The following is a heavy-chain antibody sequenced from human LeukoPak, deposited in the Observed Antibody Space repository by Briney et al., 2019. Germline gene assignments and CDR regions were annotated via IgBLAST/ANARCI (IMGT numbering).Heavy chain of an antibody. J-gene: IGHJ4*02. Sequence: ASAKVSCKASGYTFTGYYMHWVRQAPGQGLEWMGWINPNSGGTNYAQKFQGRVTMTRDTSISTAYMELSRLRSDDTAVYYCARDEYYYDSSGYPDYWGQGTLVTVSS. CDR2: INPNSGGT. CDR1: GYTFTGYY. V-gene: IGHV1-2*02. D-gene: IGHD3-22*01. CDR3: ARDEYYYDSSGYPDY.